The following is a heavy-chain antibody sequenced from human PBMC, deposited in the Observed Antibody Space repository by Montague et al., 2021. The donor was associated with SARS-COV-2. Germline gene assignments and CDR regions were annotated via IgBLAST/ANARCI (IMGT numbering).Heavy chain of an antibody. V-gene: IGHV3-21*01. CDR2: ISSSSSYI. Sequence: SLRLSFSASGLPFSSYSMNWVRQAPGKGLEWVSSISSSSSYIYYADSVKGRFTISRDNDKNSLYLQMNSLRAEDTAVYYCARGATYYCDSSGYVFDYWGQGTLVTVSS. CDR3: ARGATYYCDSSGYVFDY. J-gene: IGHJ4*02. D-gene: IGHD3-22*01. CDR1: GLPFSSYS.